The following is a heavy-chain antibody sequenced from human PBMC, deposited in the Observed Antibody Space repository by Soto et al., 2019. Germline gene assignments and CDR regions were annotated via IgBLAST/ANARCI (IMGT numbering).Heavy chain of an antibody. CDR2: IIPIFGTA. Sequence: SVKVSWKASGGTFSSYAISWVRQAPGQGLEWMGGIIPIFGTANYAQKFQGRVTITADESTSTAYMELSSLRSEDTAVYYCARDRIAVASTADYYGMDVWGQGTTVTVSS. CDR1: GGTFSSYA. D-gene: IGHD6-19*01. J-gene: IGHJ6*02. V-gene: IGHV1-69*13. CDR3: ARDRIAVASTADYYGMDV.